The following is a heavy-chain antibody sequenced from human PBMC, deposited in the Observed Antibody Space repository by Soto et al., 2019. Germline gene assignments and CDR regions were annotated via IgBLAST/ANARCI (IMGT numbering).Heavy chain of an antibody. V-gene: IGHV3-74*01. D-gene: IGHD3-10*01. CDR3: ARVKSGSYDWFDP. Sequence: GGSLRLSCAASGFTIGNYWMHWVRQAPGKGLMWVSRINTDGSRTTYADSVKGRFAISRDNAKNTVYLQMNSLRAEDTAVYYCARVKSGSYDWFDPWAQGTLVTVSS. CDR1: GFTIGNYW. J-gene: IGHJ5*02. CDR2: INTDGSRT.